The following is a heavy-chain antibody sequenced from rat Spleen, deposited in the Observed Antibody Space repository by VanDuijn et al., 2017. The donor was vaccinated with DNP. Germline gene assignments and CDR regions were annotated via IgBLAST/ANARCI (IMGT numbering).Heavy chain of an antibody. Sequence: EVQLVESGGGLVQPGNSLKLSCVASGFTFSNYWMTWIRQVPGKGLEWVASTSSSGGNTYYPDSVKGRFTISRDNAKNTLYLQMESLRSEDTATYYCTKDAFDYWGQGFMVTVSS. V-gene: IGHV5-31*01. CDR1: GFTFSNYW. CDR2: TSSSGGNT. CDR3: TKDAFDY. J-gene: IGHJ2*01.